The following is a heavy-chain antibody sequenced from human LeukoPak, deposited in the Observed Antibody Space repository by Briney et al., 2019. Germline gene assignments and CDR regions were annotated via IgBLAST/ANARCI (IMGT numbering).Heavy chain of an antibody. CDR3: AKARGTVRGVKGRQVY. D-gene: IGHD3-10*01. Sequence: GGSLRLSCAASGFTFGGYGIHWVRQGPGKGLEWVSAISGSGGSTYYADSVKGRFTISRDNSKNTLYLQMNSLRAEDTAVYYCAKARGTVRGVKGRQVYWGQGTLVTVSS. V-gene: IGHV3-23*01. CDR2: ISGSGGST. J-gene: IGHJ4*02. CDR1: GFTFGGYG.